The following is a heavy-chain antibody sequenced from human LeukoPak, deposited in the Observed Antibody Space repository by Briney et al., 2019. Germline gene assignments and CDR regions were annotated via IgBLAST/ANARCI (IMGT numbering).Heavy chain of an antibody. CDR3: ARAQNSYSSPREAY. V-gene: IGHV3-30-3*01. Sequence: GGSLRLSCAASGFTFSSYAMHWVRQAPGKGLEWVAVISYDGSNKYYADSVKGRFTISRDNSKNTLYLQMNSLRAEDTAVYYCARAQNSYSSPREAYWGQGTLVTVSS. CDR2: ISYDGSNK. CDR1: GFTFSSYA. J-gene: IGHJ4*02. D-gene: IGHD6-13*01.